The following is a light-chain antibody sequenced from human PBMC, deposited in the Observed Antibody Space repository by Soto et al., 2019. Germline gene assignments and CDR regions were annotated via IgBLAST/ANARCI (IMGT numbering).Light chain of an antibody. Sequence: EIVLTQYPGTLSLSPGERATLSCRAIQSVTSSYLAWYQQKPGQAPRLLIYGASSRATGIPDRFSGSGSGTDFTLSISSLQSEDFAVYYCKQYKEWPPFTFGQGTRLEIK. V-gene: IGKV3-20*01. CDR2: GAS. J-gene: IGKJ5*01. CDR1: QSVTSSY. CDR3: KQYKEWPPFT.